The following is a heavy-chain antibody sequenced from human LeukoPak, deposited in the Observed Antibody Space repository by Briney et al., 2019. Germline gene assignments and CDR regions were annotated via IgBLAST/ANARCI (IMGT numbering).Heavy chain of an antibody. V-gene: IGHV4-59*08. D-gene: IGHD3-22*01. CDR3: ARAYYYDKTCFDP. CDR1: GGSISSYY. Sequence: SETLSLTCTVSGGSISSYYWSWIRQPPGKGLGWIGYIYYSGSTNYNPSLKSRVTISVDTSKNQFSLKLSSVTAADTAVYYCARAYYYDKTCFDPWGQGTLVNVSS. J-gene: IGHJ5*02. CDR2: IYYSGST.